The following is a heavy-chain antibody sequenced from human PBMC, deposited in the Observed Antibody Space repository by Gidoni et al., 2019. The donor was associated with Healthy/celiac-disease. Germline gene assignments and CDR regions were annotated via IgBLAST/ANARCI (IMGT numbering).Heavy chain of an antibody. J-gene: IGHJ6*02. CDR3: ASAYGDPEAYYYYGMDV. Sequence: EVQLVESGGGLVQPGGSLRLSCAASGFHLSSYSMNWVRQAPGKGLEWVSYISSSSSTIYYADSVKGRFTISRDNAKNSLYLQMNSLIDEDTAVYYCASAYGDPEAYYYYGMDVWGQGTTVTVSS. D-gene: IGHD4-17*01. CDR1: GFHLSSYS. CDR2: ISSSSSTI. V-gene: IGHV3-48*02.